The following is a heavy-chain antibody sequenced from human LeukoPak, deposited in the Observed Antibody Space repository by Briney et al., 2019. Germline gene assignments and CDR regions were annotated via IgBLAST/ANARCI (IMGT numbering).Heavy chain of an antibody. CDR2: IIPILGIA. CDR1: GGTFSSYA. V-gene: IGHV1-69*10. D-gene: IGHD1-26*01. J-gene: IGHJ6*02. CDR3: AISGSRKIYYYYYGMDV. Sequence: ASVKVSCKASGGTFSSYAISWVRQAPGQGLEWMGRIIPILGIANCAQKFQGRVTITADKSTSTAYMELSSLRSEDTAVYYCAISGSRKIYYYYYGMDVWGQGTTVTVSS.